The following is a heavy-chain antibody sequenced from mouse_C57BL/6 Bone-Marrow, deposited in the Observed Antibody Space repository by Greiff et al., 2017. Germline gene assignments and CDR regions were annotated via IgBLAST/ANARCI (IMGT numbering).Heavy chain of an antibody. CDR3: ARVGTTDY. D-gene: IGHD2-3*01. CDR1: GYSITSGYY. Sequence: EVKLQESGPGLVEPSQSLSLTCSVTGYSITSGYYWNWIRQFPGNKLEWMGYISYDGSNNYNPSLKNRISITRDTSKNQFFLKLNSVTTEDTATYYCARVGTTDYWGQGTTLTVSS. V-gene: IGHV3-6*01. J-gene: IGHJ2*01. CDR2: ISYDGSN.